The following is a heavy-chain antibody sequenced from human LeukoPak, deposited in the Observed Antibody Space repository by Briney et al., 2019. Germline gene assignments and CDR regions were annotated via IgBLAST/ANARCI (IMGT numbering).Heavy chain of an antibody. V-gene: IGHV1-2*02. Sequence: ASVTVSFTASGYTFTVYYMHWVRQAPGQGLELMGWMNPNSGGTNYAQKFQGRVTMTRDTSISTAYMELSRLRSDDTAVYYCARDLFVSEDPRKFDYWGQGTLVTVSS. D-gene: IGHD3-3*01. CDR2: MNPNSGGT. CDR1: GYTFTVYY. CDR3: ARDLFVSEDPRKFDY. J-gene: IGHJ4*02.